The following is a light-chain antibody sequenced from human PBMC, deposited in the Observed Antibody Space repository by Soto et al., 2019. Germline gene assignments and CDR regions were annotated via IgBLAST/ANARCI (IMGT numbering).Light chain of an antibody. CDR2: DAS. CDR3: QQYNSYWT. Sequence: DIQMTESPSTLSASVRDRFTITCRASQSISSWLAWYKQKPGKAPKLLIYDASSLESGVPSRLSGSGSGTEFTLTISSLQPDDFATYYCQQYNSYWTFGQGTKVDIK. V-gene: IGKV1-5*01. J-gene: IGKJ1*01. CDR1: QSISSW.